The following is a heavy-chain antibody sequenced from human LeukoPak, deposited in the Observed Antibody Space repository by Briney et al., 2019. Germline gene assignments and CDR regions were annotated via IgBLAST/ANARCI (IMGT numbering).Heavy chain of an antibody. CDR1: GGSISSSSYY. CDR2: IYYSGST. V-gene: IGHV4-61*01. CDR3: ARDRDDAFDI. D-gene: IGHD5-24*01. J-gene: IGHJ3*02. Sequence: KASETLSLTCTVSGGSISSSSYYWGWIRQPPGKGLEWIGYIYYSGSTNYNPSLKSRVTISVDTSKNQFPLKLSSVTAADTAVYYCARDRDDAFDIWGQGTMVTVSS.